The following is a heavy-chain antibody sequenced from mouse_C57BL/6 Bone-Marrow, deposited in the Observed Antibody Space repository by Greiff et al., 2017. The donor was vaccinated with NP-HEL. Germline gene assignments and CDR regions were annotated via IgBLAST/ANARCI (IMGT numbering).Heavy chain of an antibody. CDR3: PTKVVATGYFDV. J-gene: IGHJ1*03. V-gene: IGHV1-19*01. CDR2: INPYNGGT. D-gene: IGHD1-1*01. Sequence: VQLQQSGPVLVKPGASVKMSCKASGYTFTDYYMNWVKQSHGKSLEWIGVINPYNGGTSYNQKFKGKATLTVDKSSSTAYMELNSLTSEDSAVYYCPTKVVATGYFDVWGTGTTVTVSS. CDR1: GYTFTDYY.